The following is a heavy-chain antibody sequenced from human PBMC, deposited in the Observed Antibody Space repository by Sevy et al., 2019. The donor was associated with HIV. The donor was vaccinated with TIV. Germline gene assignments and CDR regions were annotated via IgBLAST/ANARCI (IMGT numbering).Heavy chain of an antibody. Sequence: GGSLRLSCVASGFTFISYTMSWVRQAPGKGLEWVSAISSSGGSTYYGDSVKGRFTISRDNSKNTVYLEINNLGAEDTALYYCAKEEFSGYNFGYWGQGTLVTVSS. J-gene: IGHJ4*02. D-gene: IGHD5-12*01. CDR3: AKEEFSGYNFGY. CDR2: ISSSGGST. CDR1: GFTFISYT. V-gene: IGHV3-23*01.